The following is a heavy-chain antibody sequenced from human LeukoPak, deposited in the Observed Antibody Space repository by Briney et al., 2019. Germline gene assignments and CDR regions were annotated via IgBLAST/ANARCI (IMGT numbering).Heavy chain of an antibody. CDR1: GFTFSSYG. J-gene: IGHJ4*02. CDR2: ISYDGSNE. D-gene: IGHD2-2*01. CDR3: AKDSGCSSTSCLDY. Sequence: GGSLRLSCAASGFTFSSYGMHWVRQAPGKGLEWVAVISYDGSNEYYADSVKGRFTISRDNSKNTVYLQMNSLRVEDTAVYYCAKDSGCSSTSCLDYWGQGTLVTVSS. V-gene: IGHV3-30*18.